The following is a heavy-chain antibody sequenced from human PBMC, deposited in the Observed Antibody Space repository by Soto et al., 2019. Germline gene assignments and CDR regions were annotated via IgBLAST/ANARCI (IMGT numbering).Heavy chain of an antibody. V-gene: IGHV3-23*01. CDR3: ARDPPNDKTQLDYGMDV. J-gene: IGHJ6*02. Sequence: GGSLRLSCAASRFTFSSYTMNWVRQAPGKGLEWVSLISARGGSTYYADSVKGRFTISRDNSKNTLYLQMNSLRAEDTGVYYCARDPPNDKTQLDYGMDVWGQGTAVTVSS. CDR1: RFTFSSYT. D-gene: IGHD2-2*01. CDR2: ISARGGST.